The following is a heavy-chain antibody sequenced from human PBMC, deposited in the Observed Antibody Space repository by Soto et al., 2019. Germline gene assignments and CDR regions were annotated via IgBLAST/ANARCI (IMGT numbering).Heavy chain of an antibody. CDR1: GGSFSGYY. CDR3: ARGGRITIFGVARYAFDI. J-gene: IGHJ3*02. CDR2: INHSGST. Sequence: PSETLSLTCAVYGGSFSGYYWSWIRQPPGKGLEWIGEINHSGSTNYNPSLKSRVTISVDTSKNQFSLKLSSVTAAGTAVYYCARGGRITIFGVARYAFDIWGQGTMVTVSS. V-gene: IGHV4-34*01. D-gene: IGHD3-3*01.